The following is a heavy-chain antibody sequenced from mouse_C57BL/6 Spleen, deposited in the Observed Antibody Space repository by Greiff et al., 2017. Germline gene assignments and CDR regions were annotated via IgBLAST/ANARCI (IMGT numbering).Heavy chain of an antibody. CDR2: ISSGSSTI. D-gene: IGHD1-1*01. Sequence: EVKLVESGGGLVKPGGSLKLSCAASGFTFSDYGMHWVRQAPEKGLEWVAYISSGSSTIYSADTVKGRFTISRDNAKNTLFLQRTSLRSEDTAMYYCARRFDGSSPYWYFDVWGTGTTVTVSS. CDR3: ARRFDGSSPYWYFDV. J-gene: IGHJ1*03. V-gene: IGHV5-17*01. CDR1: GFTFSDYG.